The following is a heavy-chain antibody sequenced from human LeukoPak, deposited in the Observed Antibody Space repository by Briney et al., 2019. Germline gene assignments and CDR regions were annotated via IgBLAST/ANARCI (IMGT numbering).Heavy chain of an antibody. CDR3: ASLLSPYHGSGGGGMDV. Sequence: PGGSLRLSCAASGFTFSSYTMNWVRQAPGKGLEWVSSISSSSSYMYYADSVKGRFTISRDNAKNSLYLQMNSLRAEDTAVYYCASLLSPYHGSGGGGMDVWGQGTTVTVSS. CDR2: ISSSSSYM. D-gene: IGHD3-10*01. V-gene: IGHV3-21*06. CDR1: GFTFSSYT. J-gene: IGHJ6*02.